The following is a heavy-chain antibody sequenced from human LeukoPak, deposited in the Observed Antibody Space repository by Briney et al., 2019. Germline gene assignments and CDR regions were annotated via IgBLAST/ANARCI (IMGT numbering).Heavy chain of an antibody. Sequence: PSQTLSLXCTVSGGSISSGSYYWSWIRQPAGKGLEWIGRIYTSGITNYNPSLKSRVTISVDTSKNQSSLKLSSVTAADTAVYYCAREGGRGHYDFWSGPLPYYFDYWGQGTLVTVSS. J-gene: IGHJ4*02. V-gene: IGHV4-61*02. D-gene: IGHD3-3*01. CDR3: AREGGRGHYDFWSGPLPYYFDY. CDR2: IYTSGIT. CDR1: GGSISSGSYY.